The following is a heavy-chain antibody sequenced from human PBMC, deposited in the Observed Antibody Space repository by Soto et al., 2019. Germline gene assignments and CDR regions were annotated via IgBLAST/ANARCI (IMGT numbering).Heavy chain of an antibody. CDR1: GGSISSSSYY. D-gene: IGHD6-19*01. J-gene: IGHJ4*02. V-gene: IGHV4-39*01. CDR2: IYFSGNT. Sequence: TLSLTCTVSGGSISSSSYYWGWIRQPPGRGLEWIGSIYFSGNTYYNPSLKSRVIISVDTSKNQFSLKLSSVTAADTAVYYCARQRKQQFGYTSGWYPIDFDSWGKGTLVTVSS. CDR3: ARQRKQQFGYTSGWYPIDFDS.